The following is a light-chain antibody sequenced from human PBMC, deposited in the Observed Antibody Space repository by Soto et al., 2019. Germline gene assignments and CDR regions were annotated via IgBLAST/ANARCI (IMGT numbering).Light chain of an antibody. CDR1: SSDVGGYNF. CDR3: SSYSSSSTLV. V-gene: IGLV2-14*01. J-gene: IGLJ1*01. CDR2: EVS. Sequence: QSALTQPRSVSGSPGQSVTISCTGTSSDVGGYNFVSWYQQYPGKAPKLIIYEVSNRPSGVSNRFSASKSGNTASLTISGLQAEDEATYYCSSYSSSSTLVFGTGTKLTVL.